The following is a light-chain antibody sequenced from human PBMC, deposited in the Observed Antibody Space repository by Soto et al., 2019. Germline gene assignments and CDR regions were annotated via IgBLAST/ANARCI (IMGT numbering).Light chain of an antibody. CDR1: QSISNY. CDR3: QQSYSTPLT. CDR2: AAS. V-gene: IGKV1-39*01. Sequence: DLQMTQSPSSLSASVGDRVTITCRASQSISNYLNWYQRKPGKAPEFLIYAASSLQSGVPSRFXXXXXXXXXXXTISSLQPEDFATYYCQQSYSTPLTFGGGTKVEMK. J-gene: IGKJ4*01.